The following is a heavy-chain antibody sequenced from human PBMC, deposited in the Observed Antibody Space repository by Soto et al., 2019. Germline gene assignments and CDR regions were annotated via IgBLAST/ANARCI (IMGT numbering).Heavy chain of an antibody. CDR1: GGSISSGDYY. J-gene: IGHJ4*02. D-gene: IGHD3-3*01. CDR2: IYYSGST. CDR3: ARAKTSVNDSLKYFDY. V-gene: IGHV4-30-4*01. Sequence: PSETLSLTCTVSGGSISSGDYYWSWIRQPPGKGLEWIGYIYYSGSTYYNPSLKSRVTISVDTSKNQFSLKLSSVTAADTAVYYCARAKTSVNDSLKYFDYWGQGTLLTVS.